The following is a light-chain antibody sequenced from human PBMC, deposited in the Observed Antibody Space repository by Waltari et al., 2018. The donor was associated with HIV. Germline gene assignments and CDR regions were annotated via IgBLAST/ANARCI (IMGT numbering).Light chain of an antibody. CDR1: TSYVGPYNL. V-gene: IGLV2-23*01. J-gene: IGLJ2*01. CDR3: SSYTSFSTVL. Sequence: QSALTHPPSVSGSPGQSITIPCTGTTSYVGPYNLVSWYQHHPGKAPKLMIYEGKKRPSGVSNRFSGSKSGNTASLTISGLQAEDEADYYCSSYTSFSTVLFGGGTKLTVL. CDR2: EGK.